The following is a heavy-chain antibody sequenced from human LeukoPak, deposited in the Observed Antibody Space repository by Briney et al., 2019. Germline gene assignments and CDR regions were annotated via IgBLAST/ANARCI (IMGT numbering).Heavy chain of an antibody. CDR1: GYTFTGYY. Sequence: ASVKVSCKASGYTFTGYYMHWVRQAPGQGLEWMGWINPNSGGTNYAQKFQGRVTMTRDTSISTAYMELGRLRSDDTAVYYCARDHCSSTSCYSNWFDPWGQGTLVTVSS. V-gene: IGHV1-2*02. CDR2: INPNSGGT. CDR3: ARDHCSSTSCYSNWFDP. D-gene: IGHD2-2*01. J-gene: IGHJ5*02.